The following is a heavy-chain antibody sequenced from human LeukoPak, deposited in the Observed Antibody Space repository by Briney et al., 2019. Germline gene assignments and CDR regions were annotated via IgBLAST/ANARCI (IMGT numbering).Heavy chain of an antibody. CDR1: GFTFSSYG. J-gene: IGHJ3*02. D-gene: IGHD6-13*01. V-gene: IGHV3-30*18. Sequence: GGSLRLSCAASGFTFSSYGMHWVRQAPGKGLEWVAVISYDGSNKYYADSVKGRFTISRDNSKNTLYLQMNSLRAEDTAVYYCAKDPGPYSSSPTHIWGQETMVTVSS. CDR2: ISYDGSNK. CDR3: AKDPGPYSSSPTHI.